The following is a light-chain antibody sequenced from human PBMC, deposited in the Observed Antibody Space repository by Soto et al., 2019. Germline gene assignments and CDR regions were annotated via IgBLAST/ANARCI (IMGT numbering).Light chain of an antibody. CDR3: QQYNSSSRT. Sequence: DIQMTQSPSTLSASVGDRVTITCRASQSISSWLAWYPQKPGKAPKLLIYKASSLESGVPSRFSGSGSGTEFTLTISRLQPDDFATYYCQQYNSSSRTFGQGTKVEIK. V-gene: IGKV1-5*03. CDR2: KAS. J-gene: IGKJ1*01. CDR1: QSISSW.